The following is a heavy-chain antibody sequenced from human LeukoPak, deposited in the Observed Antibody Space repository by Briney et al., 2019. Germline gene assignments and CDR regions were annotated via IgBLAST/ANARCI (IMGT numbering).Heavy chain of an antibody. D-gene: IGHD6-13*01. V-gene: IGHV4-59*08. Sequence: PSETLSLTCTVSGGSISGFYWSWIRQPPGKGLEWMGFVYYSGSTNYNPSLKSRVTISVDTSKSQFSLKLNSVTAADTAVYYCAKHPPSSSWEFDYWGQGTLVTVSS. CDR3: AKHPPSSSWEFDY. CDR1: GGSISGFY. J-gene: IGHJ4*02. CDR2: VYYSGST.